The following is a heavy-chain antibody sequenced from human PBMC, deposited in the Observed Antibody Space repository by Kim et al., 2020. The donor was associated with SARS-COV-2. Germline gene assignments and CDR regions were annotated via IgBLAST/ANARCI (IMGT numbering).Heavy chain of an antibody. CDR1: GGTFSSYA. CDR3: ARDRSGLAAVSGMDV. D-gene: IGHD6-13*01. Sequence: SVKVSCKASGGTFSSYAISWVRQAPGQGLEWMGGIIPIFGTANYAQKFQGRVTITADESTSTAYMELSSLRSEDTAVYYCARDRSGLAAVSGMDVWGQGTTVTVSS. J-gene: IGHJ6*02. V-gene: IGHV1-69*13. CDR2: IIPIFGTA.